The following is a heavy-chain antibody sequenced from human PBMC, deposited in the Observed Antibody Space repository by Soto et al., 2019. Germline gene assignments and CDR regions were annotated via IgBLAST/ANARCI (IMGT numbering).Heavy chain of an antibody. D-gene: IGHD1-26*01. J-gene: IGHJ5*01. CDR2: ISTYNDNT. CDR1: GYSFTSYG. Sequence: QVQLVQSGAEVKKPGASVKVSCKASGYSFTSYGISWVRQGPGQGLEWMGWISTYNDNTNYAQNLQGRVTLPTGTSASTAYMELRRLRTDDPAVYYCARDRVGATGDSWGQGTLVTVSS. V-gene: IGHV1-18*01. CDR3: ARDRVGATGDS.